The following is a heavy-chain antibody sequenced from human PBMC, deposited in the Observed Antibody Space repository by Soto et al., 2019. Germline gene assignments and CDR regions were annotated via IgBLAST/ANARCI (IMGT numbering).Heavy chain of an antibody. CDR1: GGSVSSPTSF. CDR3: ARVYCGGDCYSDS. D-gene: IGHD2-21*02. V-gene: IGHV4-61*01. J-gene: IGHJ4*02. CDR2: IYYTGTT. Sequence: SETLSLTCTVSGGSVSSPTSFWSWIRQPPGKGLEWIGYIYYTGTTIYKTSLKSRITISLDTAKNQFSLKLSSVTAADTAVYYCARVYCGGDCYSDSWGQGTLVTVSS.